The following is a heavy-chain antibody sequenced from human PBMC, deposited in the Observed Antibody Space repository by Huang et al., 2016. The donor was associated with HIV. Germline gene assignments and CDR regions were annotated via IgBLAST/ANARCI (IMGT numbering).Heavy chain of an antibody. D-gene: IGHD6-6*01. CDR1: GYTFTDSN. Sequence: QVQLVQSGAEVKNPGASVRVSCKASGYTFTDSNIHWVRQAPGQGLECMGLINPKRGGTSYAQRFQGRITMTRDTTISTVHMDLRRIQADDTAVYFCARDWSFGSSTSPADWGQGTLVTVSS. CDR3: ARDWSFGSSTSPAD. CDR2: INPKRGGT. J-gene: IGHJ4*02. V-gene: IGHV1-2*02.